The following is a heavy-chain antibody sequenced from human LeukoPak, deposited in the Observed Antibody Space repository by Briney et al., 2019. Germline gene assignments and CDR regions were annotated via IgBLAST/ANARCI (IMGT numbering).Heavy chain of an antibody. Sequence: TSSETLSLTCTVSGGSISSSSYYWGWIRQPPGKGLEWIGYIYYSGSTNYNPSLKSRVTISVDTSKNQFSLKLSSVTAADTAVYYCARVSRFGIAAAGTNYFDYWGQGTLVTVSP. D-gene: IGHD6-13*01. V-gene: IGHV4-61*05. CDR2: IYYSGST. CDR3: ARVSRFGIAAAGTNYFDY. CDR1: GGSISSSSYY. J-gene: IGHJ4*02.